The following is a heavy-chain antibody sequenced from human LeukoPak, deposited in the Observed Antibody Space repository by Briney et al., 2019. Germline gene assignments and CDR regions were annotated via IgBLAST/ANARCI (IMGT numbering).Heavy chain of an antibody. CDR2: ISSRSTHI. V-gene: IGHV3-21*01. J-gene: IGHJ3*02. CDR1: GFTFSVYS. Sequence: GGSLRLSCAASGFTFSVYSMNWVRQAPGKGLEWVSSISSRSTHIYYVDSLKGRFTISRDNAKNSLHLQMNSLRAEDTAVYYCARADHGVKYDGFDIWGQGTVVTVSS. D-gene: IGHD4-23*01. CDR3: ARADHGVKYDGFDI.